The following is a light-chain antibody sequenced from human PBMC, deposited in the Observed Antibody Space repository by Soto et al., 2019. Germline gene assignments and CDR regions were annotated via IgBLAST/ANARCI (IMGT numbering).Light chain of an antibody. CDR3: HQYGYSPNT. CDR2: GAS. CDR1: RSVSSRY. J-gene: IGKJ2*01. V-gene: IGKV3-20*01. Sequence: EIVLTQSPGTLSLSPGERATLSCRASRSVSSRYLAWYQQKAGQAPRLLISGASSRATGIPDRFSGSGSGTDYSLIISRLEPEDFAMDYWHQYGYSPNTFGQGTKVEIK.